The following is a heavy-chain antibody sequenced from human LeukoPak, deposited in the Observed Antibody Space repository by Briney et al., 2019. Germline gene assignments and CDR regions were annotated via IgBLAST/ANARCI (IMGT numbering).Heavy chain of an antibody. D-gene: IGHD3-22*01. Sequence: GGSLRLSCEASGFTFSNYGMHWVRQAPGKGLEWVAVIWYDGSNKYYADSVKGRFTISRDNSKNTLYLQMNSLRAEDTAVYYCARDRGVYDSSGSPQPFYFDCWGQGALVTVSS. J-gene: IGHJ4*02. CDR1: GFTFSNYG. CDR2: IWYDGSNK. CDR3: ARDRGVYDSSGSPQPFYFDC. V-gene: IGHV3-33*01.